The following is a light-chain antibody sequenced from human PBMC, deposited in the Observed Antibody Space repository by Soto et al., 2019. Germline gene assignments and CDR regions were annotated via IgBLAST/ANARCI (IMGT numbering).Light chain of an antibody. Sequence: DIQMTQSPSTLSASVGDRVIIICRASQTISSWLACYQQYLGKATSRLIYMASSLESGVPSRFSGSGSGTEFTLTISSLQPDYFAAYYCQQYNNYLWTFGQGTKVDI. CDR1: QTISSW. CDR2: MAS. V-gene: IGKV1-5*03. J-gene: IGKJ1*01. CDR3: QQYNNYLWT.